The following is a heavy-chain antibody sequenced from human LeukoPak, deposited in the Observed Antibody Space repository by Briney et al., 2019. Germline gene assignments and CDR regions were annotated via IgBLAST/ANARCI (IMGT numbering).Heavy chain of an antibody. J-gene: IGHJ5*02. CDR1: GFTFSDYY. CDR3: ASAGTYYDFWSGYYSRSSRRDNWFDP. V-gene: IGHV3-11*01. D-gene: IGHD3-3*01. Sequence: GGSLRLSCAASGFTFSDYYMSWIRQAPGKGLGWVSYISSSGSTIYYGDSVKGRFTISRDNAKNSLYLQMNSLRAEDTAVYYCASAGTYYDFWSGYYSRSSRRDNWFDPWGQGTLVTVSS. CDR2: ISSSGSTI.